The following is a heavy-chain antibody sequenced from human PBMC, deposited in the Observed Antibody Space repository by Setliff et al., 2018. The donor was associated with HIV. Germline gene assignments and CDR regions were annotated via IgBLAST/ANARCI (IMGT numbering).Heavy chain of an antibody. J-gene: IGHJ6*03. V-gene: IGHV4-59*01. Sequence: SETLSLTCTVSGGSISSSSWSWIRQPPGKGLEWIGYIYYNGYTNYTPSLKSRVTISLDTSRNQFSLRLNSVTAADTAVYYCARGSRYSSSSWTNYYYFMDVWGKGTPVTVSS. CDR3: ARGSRYSSSSWTNYYYFMDV. CDR1: GGSISSSS. CDR2: IYYNGYT. D-gene: IGHD6-6*01.